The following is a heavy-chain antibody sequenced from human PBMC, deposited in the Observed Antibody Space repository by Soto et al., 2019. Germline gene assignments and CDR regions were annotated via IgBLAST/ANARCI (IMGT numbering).Heavy chain of an antibody. D-gene: IGHD3-10*02. V-gene: IGHV4-4*07. CDR2: IYIRGSP. J-gene: IGHJ5*02. CDR3: AGNPYVRGNYFFFDP. Sequence: PSETLSLTCAVSGTYVTSFSWIWVRHPPGRGLEWVGRIYIRGSPNYNPSLEGRITMSIDTSKNEVSLKLRSVTAADTAIYFCAGNPYVRGNYFFFDPWGRGSLVTVSS. CDR1: GTYVTSFS.